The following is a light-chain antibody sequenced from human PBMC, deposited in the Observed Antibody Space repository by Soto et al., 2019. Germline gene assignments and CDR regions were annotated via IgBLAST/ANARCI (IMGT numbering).Light chain of an antibody. V-gene: IGLV2-11*01. CDR3: CSYAGGYIYV. CDR1: SSYVGGHDY. J-gene: IGLJ1*01. CDR2: DVS. Sequence: QSALTHPRSVSWSPGHSFTISFTGTSSYVGGHDYVSWYQQHPGKAPKVMIYDVSKRPSGVPSRFSGSKSGNTASLTISGLQAEDEADYYCCSYAGGYIYVFGTGTKVT.